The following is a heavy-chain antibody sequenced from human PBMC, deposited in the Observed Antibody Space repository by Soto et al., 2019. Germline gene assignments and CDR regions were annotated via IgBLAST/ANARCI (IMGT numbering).Heavy chain of an antibody. CDR3: ARGSLGYCSSTSCYGGVEYYYYMDV. Sequence: QVQLVQSGAEVKKPGASVKVSCKASGYTFTSYDINWVRQATGQGLEWMGWMNTNSGNTGYAQKFQGRVTITRNTSISTAYMELSSLRSEDTAVYYCARGSLGYCSSTSCYGGVEYYYYMDVWGKGTTVTVSS. J-gene: IGHJ6*03. V-gene: IGHV1-8*01. D-gene: IGHD2-2*01. CDR1: GYTFTSYD. CDR2: MNTNSGNT.